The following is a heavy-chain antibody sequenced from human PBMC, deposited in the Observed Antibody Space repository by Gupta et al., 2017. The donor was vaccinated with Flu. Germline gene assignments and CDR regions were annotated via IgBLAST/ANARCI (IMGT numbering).Heavy chain of an antibody. D-gene: IGHD6-6*01. J-gene: IGHJ6*02. CDR3: ASRPPGQLVNYYYYGMDV. Sequence: QVQLVQSGAEVKKPGASVKVSCKASGYTFTGYYLHWVRQAPGQGLEWMGWINPNSGGTNYAQKFQGRVTMTRDTSISTAYMELSRLRSDDTAVYYCASRPPGQLVNYYYYGMDVWGQGTTVTVSS. CDR1: GYTFTGYY. V-gene: IGHV1-2*02. CDR2: INPNSGGT.